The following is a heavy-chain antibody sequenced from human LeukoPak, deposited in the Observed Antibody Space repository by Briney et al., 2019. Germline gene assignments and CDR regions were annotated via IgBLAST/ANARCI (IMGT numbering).Heavy chain of an antibody. CDR2: IKTDGSDT. D-gene: IGHD2-2*01. J-gene: IGHJ4*02. V-gene: IGHV3-74*01. CDR3: ARDASWYLDY. CDR1: GFTFSDYW. Sequence: PGGSLRLSCAASGFTFSDYWMHCVRQAPGKGLVWVSRIKTDGSDTSYADSVKGRFTISRGNAKNTLYLRMNSLRAEDTAVYYCARDASWYLDYWGQGTLVTVSS.